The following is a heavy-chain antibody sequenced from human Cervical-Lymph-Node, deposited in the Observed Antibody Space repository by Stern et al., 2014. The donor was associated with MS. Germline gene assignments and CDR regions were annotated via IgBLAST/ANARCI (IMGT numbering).Heavy chain of an antibody. CDR3: GRFTRGSPSDY. J-gene: IGHJ4*02. D-gene: IGHD3-10*01. V-gene: IGHV3-7*01. CDR1: GFTFRVYW. Sequence: EEQLVESGGGLVQPGESLTLSCVASGFTFRVYWISWVRQAPGKGLEWLANIRDYGIDKYYVDSVKGRFTISRDNAKNSLYLQMNSLRGEDTAVYFCGRFTRGSPSDYWGQGTQVTVSP. CDR2: IRDYGIDK.